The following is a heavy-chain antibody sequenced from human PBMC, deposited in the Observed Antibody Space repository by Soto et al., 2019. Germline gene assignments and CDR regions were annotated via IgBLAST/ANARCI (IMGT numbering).Heavy chain of an antibody. V-gene: IGHV1-3*01. CDR3: ARDYPYCTGGSCPGY. CDR1: GYTFTNFV. Sequence: QVQLVQSGAEVKKPGASVKVSCKASGYTFTNFVMHWVRQAPGDRLEWMGWINAANGNTKYSQKXQXXXIXXMDTSASTAYMELSSLTSEDTAVYYCARDYPYCTGGSCPGYWGQGTLVIVSS. J-gene: IGHJ4*02. D-gene: IGHD2-15*01. CDR2: INAANGNT.